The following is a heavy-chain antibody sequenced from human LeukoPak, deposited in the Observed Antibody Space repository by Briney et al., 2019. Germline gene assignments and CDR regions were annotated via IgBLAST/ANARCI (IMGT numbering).Heavy chain of an antibody. J-gene: IGHJ4*02. D-gene: IGHD3-10*01. CDR3: ARPARYYGSGSYSLDY. V-gene: IGHV4-34*01. CDR2: INHSGST. Sequence: SETLSLTCAVYGGSFSGYYWSWIRQPPGKGLEWIGEINHSGSTNYNPSLKSRVTISVDTSKNQFSLKLSSVTAADTAVYYCARPARYYGSGSYSLDYWGQGTLVTVSS. CDR1: GGSFSGYY.